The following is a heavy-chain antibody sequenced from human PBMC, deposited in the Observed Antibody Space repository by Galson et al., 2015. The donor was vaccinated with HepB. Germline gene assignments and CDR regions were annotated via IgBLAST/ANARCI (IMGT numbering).Heavy chain of an antibody. D-gene: IGHD2-2*01. CDR3: ARYCSSTSCAGSGSYNTPGAFDI. Sequence: SLRLSCAASGFTVSSNYMSWVRQAPGKGLEWVSVIYSGGSTYYADSVKGRFTISRDNSKNTLYLQMNSLRAEDTAVYYCARYCSSTSCAGSGSYNTPGAFDIWGQGTMVTVSS. J-gene: IGHJ3*02. V-gene: IGHV3-66*01. CDR2: IYSGGST. CDR1: GFTVSSNY.